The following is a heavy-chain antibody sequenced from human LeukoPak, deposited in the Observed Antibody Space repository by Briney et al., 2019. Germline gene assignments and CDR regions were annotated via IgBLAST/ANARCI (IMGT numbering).Heavy chain of an antibody. CDR2: ISGSDGRI. Sequence: GGSLRPSCAASGFTFSSYGLTWARQAPGKGLEWVSAISGSDGRIYYADSVKGRFTISRDNSKNTLYLQMNSLRAEDTAVYYCAKDSVRGYFDYWGQGTLVTVSS. J-gene: IGHJ4*02. CDR1: GFTFSSYG. D-gene: IGHD3-10*01. V-gene: IGHV3-23*01. CDR3: AKDSVRGYFDY.